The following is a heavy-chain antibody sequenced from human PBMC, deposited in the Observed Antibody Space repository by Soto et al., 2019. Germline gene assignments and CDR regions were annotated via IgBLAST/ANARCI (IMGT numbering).Heavy chain of an antibody. V-gene: IGHV1-69*02. CDR3: ATSYGSGSAHFDS. CDR2: IIPMLGMS. Sequence: QVQLVQSGAEVTKPGSSVTVSCTASGDTFSRSTLSWVRQAPGQRLEWMGRIIPMLGMSNSALKFQGRLTISADKSTNKVYRLLNSLRSDDTAVYYCATSYGSGSAHFDSWRQGTLVTVSS. J-gene: IGHJ4*02. D-gene: IGHD3-10*01. CDR1: GDTFSRST.